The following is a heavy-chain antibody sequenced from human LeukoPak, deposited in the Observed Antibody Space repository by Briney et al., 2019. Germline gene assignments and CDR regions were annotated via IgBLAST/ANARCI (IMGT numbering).Heavy chain of an antibody. CDR3: AYLLSPHLEWEPDTDY. D-gene: IGHD1-26*01. V-gene: IGHV3-33*01. J-gene: IGHJ4*02. CDR1: GFTFRSYR. CDR2: IWYDGSNK. Sequence: PGGSLRLSCAASGFTFRSYRLHWVRQAPGKGLEWVEVIWYDGSNKYYADSVKGRFTISRDNSKNTLYLQMNSLRAEDTAVYYCAYLLSPHLEWEPDTDYWGQGTLVTVSS.